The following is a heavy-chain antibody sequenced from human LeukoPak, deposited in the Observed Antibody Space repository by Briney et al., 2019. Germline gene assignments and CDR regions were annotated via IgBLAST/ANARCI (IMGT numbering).Heavy chain of an antibody. CDR3: ARSGRVLLEWLPTYYYYGMDV. V-gene: IGHV3-30*04. CDR1: GFTFSSYA. Sequence: GGSLRLSCAASGFTFSSYAMHWVRQAPGKGLEWVAVISYDGSNKYYADSVKGRFTISRDNSKSTLYLQMNSLRAEDTAVYYCARSGRVLLEWLPTYYYYGMDVWGKGTTVTVSS. CDR2: ISYDGSNK. J-gene: IGHJ6*04. D-gene: IGHD3-3*01.